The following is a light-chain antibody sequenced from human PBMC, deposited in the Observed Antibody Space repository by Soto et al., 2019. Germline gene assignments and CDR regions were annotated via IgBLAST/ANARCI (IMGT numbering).Light chain of an antibody. V-gene: IGKV3-20*01. CDR2: GAS. CDR1: QSVSSSY. Sequence: EIVLTQSPGTLSLSPGERATLSCRASQSVSSSYLAWYQQKPGQAPRLLIYGASSRATGIPDRFSGSGSGTDFPLTISRLEPEDFAVYYCQQYGGSSRVFGPGTKVDIK. J-gene: IGKJ3*01. CDR3: QQYGGSSRV.